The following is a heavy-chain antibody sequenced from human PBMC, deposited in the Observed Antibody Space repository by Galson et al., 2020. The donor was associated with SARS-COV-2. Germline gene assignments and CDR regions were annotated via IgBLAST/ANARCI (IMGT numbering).Heavy chain of an antibody. V-gene: IGHV2-5*02. J-gene: IGHJ4*02. D-gene: IGHD6-13*01. Sequence: SGPTLVKPTQTLTLTCTFSGFSLSTSGVGVGWIRQPPGKALEWLALIYWDDDKRYSPSLKRRLTITKDTSKNQVVLTMTNMDPVDTATYYWAHGQTGQSSLDIFDYWGQGTLVTVSS. CDR2: IYWDDDK. CDR1: GFSLSTSGVG. CDR3: AHGQTGQSSLDIFDY.